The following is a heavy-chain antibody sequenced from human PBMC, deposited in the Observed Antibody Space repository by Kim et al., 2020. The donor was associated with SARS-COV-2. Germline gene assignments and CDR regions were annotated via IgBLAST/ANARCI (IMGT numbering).Heavy chain of an antibody. D-gene: IGHD7-27*01. CDR3: ARPRTEVSGAVDF. V-gene: IGHV4-39*01. Sequence: YGNPSLRSRVAISVDKSKNQFSLSLDSVTAADTAVFVCARPRTEVSGAVDFWGQGTLVTISS. J-gene: IGHJ4*02.